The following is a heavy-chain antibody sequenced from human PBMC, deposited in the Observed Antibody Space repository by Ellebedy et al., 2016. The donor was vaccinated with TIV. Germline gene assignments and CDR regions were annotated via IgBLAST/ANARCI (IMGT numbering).Heavy chain of an antibody. CDR3: AFAGHYYDSSGGLLDS. V-gene: IGHV3-11*03. D-gene: IGHD3-22*01. CDR1: GFTFSDYY. J-gene: IGHJ4*02. Sequence: GGSLRLXCAASGFTFSDYYMSWIRQAPGKGLEWVSYISGKSTYTNYADSVKGRFTISRDNAKNSLYLQMNTLRAEDTAVYYCAFAGHYYDSSGGLLDSWGQGTQVTVSS. CDR2: ISGKSTYT.